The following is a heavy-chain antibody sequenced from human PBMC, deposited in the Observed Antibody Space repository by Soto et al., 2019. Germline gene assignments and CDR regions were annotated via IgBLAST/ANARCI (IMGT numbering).Heavy chain of an antibody. Sequence: GGSLRLSCAASGFTFSSYGMHWVRQAPGKGLEWVAVIWYDGSNKYYADSVKGRFTISRDNSKNTLYLQMNSLRAEDTAVYYCVGVYGSGSYAFDPWGQGTLVTVSS. D-gene: IGHD3-10*01. CDR1: GFTFSSYG. V-gene: IGHV3-33*01. CDR2: IWYDGSNK. J-gene: IGHJ5*02. CDR3: VGVYGSGSYAFDP.